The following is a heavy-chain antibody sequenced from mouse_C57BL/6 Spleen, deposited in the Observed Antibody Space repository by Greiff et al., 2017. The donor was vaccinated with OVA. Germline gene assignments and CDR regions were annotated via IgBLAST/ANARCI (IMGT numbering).Heavy chain of an antibody. V-gene: IGHV5-17*01. D-gene: IGHD1-1*01. Sequence: VQLKESGGGLVKPGGSLKLSCAASGFTFSDYGMHWVRQAPEKGLEWVAYISSGSSTIYYADTVKGRFTISRDNAKNTLFLQMTSLRSEDTAMYYCARDYYHGYCDVWGTGTTVTVSS. CDR1: GFTFSDYG. CDR2: ISSGSSTI. J-gene: IGHJ1*03. CDR3: ARDYYHGYCDV.